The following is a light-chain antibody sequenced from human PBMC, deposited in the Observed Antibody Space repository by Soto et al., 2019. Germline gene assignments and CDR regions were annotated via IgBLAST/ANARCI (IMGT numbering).Light chain of an antibody. V-gene: IGKV3-11*01. CDR3: QQRSNWPRYT. CDR2: DAS. J-gene: IGKJ2*01. CDR1: QSVTTF. Sequence: EIVLTQSPATLSLSPGERATLSCRASQSVTTFLAWYHQKPGQAPRLLIYDASNRATGIPPRFSGRGSGTDFTLTISSLEPEDFAVYYCQQRSNWPRYTFGQGTKLEIK.